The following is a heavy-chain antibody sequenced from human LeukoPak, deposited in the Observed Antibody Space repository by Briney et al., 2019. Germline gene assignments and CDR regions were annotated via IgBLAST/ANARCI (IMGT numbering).Heavy chain of an antibody. CDR1: GFTFSSYW. CDR2: IKQDGSEK. J-gene: IGHJ4*02. Sequence: GGSLRLSCAASGFTFSSYWMSWVRQAPGKGLEWVANIKQDGSEKYYVDSVKGRFTISRDNAKNSLYLQMNSLRAEDTAVYYCVRDFSIAVSPYPDYWGQGTLVTVSS. CDR3: VRDFSIAVSPYPDY. V-gene: IGHV3-7*01. D-gene: IGHD6-19*01.